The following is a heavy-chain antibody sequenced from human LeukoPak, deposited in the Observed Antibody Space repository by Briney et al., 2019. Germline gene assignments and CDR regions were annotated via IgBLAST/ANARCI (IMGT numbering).Heavy chain of an antibody. V-gene: IGHV1-18*01. CDR3: AREGGSTSHKNYYYYYYMDV. D-gene: IGHD2-2*01. CDR1: GYTFTSYG. J-gene: IGHJ6*03. CDR2: ISAYNGNT. Sequence: ASVKVSCKASGYTFTSYGISWVRQAPGQGLEWMGWISAYNGNTNYAQKLQGRVTMTTDTSTSTAYMELRSLRSDDAAVYYCAREGGSTSHKNYYYYYYMDVWGKGTTVTVSS.